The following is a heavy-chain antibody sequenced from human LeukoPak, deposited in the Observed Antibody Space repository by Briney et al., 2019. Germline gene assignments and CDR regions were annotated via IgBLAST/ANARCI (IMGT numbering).Heavy chain of an antibody. Sequence: SETLSLTCAVYGGSFSGYYWSWIRQPPGKGLEWIGEINHSGSTNYNPSLKSRVTISVDTSKNQFSLKLSSVTAADTAVYYCARGVGRGLYYYDSSGYSLLVWGQGTTVTVSS. CDR2: INHSGST. J-gene: IGHJ6*02. V-gene: IGHV4-34*01. CDR1: GGSFSGYY. CDR3: ARGVGRGLYYYDSSGYSLLV. D-gene: IGHD3-22*01.